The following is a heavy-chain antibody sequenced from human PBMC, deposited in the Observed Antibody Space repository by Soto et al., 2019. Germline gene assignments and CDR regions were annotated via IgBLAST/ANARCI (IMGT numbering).Heavy chain of an antibody. Sequence: ASVTLSLTCTVSGGSVSSSSYYWGWFRQPPGKGLEWIGSIYYSGSTYYNPSLKSRVTISVDTSKNQFSLKLSSVTAADTAVYYCARSLVWFGELLAHDYWGQGTLVTVSS. CDR2: IYYSGST. CDR3: ARSLVWFGELLAHDY. J-gene: IGHJ4*02. CDR1: GGSVSSSSYY. V-gene: IGHV4-39*07. D-gene: IGHD3-10*01.